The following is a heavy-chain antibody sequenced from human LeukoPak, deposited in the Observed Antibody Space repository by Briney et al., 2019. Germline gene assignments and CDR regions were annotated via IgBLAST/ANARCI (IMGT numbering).Heavy chain of an antibody. Sequence: SETLSLTCTISGGSINGYSWTWIRQPAGKGLEWIGEINHSGSTNYNPSLKSRVTISVDTSKNQFSLKLSSVTAADTAVYYCARRMVRLGYCSSTSCPPGMNWFDPWGQGTLVTVSS. CDR3: ARRMVRLGYCSSTSCPPGMNWFDP. CDR1: GGSINGYS. V-gene: IGHV4-34*01. CDR2: INHSGST. D-gene: IGHD2-2*01. J-gene: IGHJ5*02.